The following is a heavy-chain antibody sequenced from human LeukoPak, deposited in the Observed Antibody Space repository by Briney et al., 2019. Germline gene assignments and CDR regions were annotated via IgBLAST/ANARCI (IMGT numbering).Heavy chain of an antibody. Sequence: ASVKVSCKASGGTFSSYAISWVRQAPGQGLEWMGGTIPIFGTANYAQKFQGRVTITADESTSTAYMELSSLRSEDTAVYYCARLKYCTNGVCYAGFDYWGQGTLVTVSS. CDR2: TIPIFGTA. D-gene: IGHD2-8*01. J-gene: IGHJ4*02. CDR1: GGTFSSYA. V-gene: IGHV1-69*13. CDR3: ARLKYCTNGVCYAGFDY.